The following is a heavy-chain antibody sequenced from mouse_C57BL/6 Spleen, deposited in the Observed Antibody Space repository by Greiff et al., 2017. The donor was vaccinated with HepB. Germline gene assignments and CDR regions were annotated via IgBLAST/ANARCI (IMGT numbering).Heavy chain of an antibody. CDR3: ARGTTVVDY. V-gene: IGHV5-17*01. J-gene: IGHJ2*01. Sequence: EVKLMESGGGLVKPGGSLKLSCAASGLTFSDYGMHWVRQAPEKGLEWVAYISSGSSTIYYADTVKGRFTISRDNAKNTLFLQMTSLRSEDTAMYYCARGTTVVDYWGQGTTLTVSS. CDR1: GLTFSDYG. CDR2: ISSGSSTI. D-gene: IGHD1-1*01.